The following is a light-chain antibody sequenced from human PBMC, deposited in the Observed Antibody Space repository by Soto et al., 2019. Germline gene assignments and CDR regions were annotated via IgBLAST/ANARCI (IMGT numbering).Light chain of an antibody. J-gene: IGLJ3*02. CDR3: SSYTTNSPLV. Sequence: QPVLTQPASVSGSPGQSITISCTGTSSDFGYNYVSWYQQHPGKAPKLMIYEVSNRPSGVSNRFSGSTSGNTASLTISGLQAEDEAHYYCSSYTTNSPLVFGGGTKLTVL. CDR2: EVS. V-gene: IGLV2-14*01. CDR1: SSDFGYNY.